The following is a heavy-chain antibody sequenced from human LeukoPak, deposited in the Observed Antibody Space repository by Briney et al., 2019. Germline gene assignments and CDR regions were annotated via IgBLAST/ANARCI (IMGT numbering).Heavy chain of an antibody. D-gene: IGHD3-10*01. V-gene: IGHV4-61*01. CDR2: IYYTGST. Sequence: SETLSLTCTVSGDSVSNGNYYWSWLRQPPGKALEWIGYIYYTGSTYYNPSLEGRVTISVDTSRNQFSVKLSSVTAADTAVYYCARSQNYYGSGDYWSQGTLVTVSS. CDR1: GDSVSNGNYY. CDR3: ARSQNYYGSGDY. J-gene: IGHJ4*02.